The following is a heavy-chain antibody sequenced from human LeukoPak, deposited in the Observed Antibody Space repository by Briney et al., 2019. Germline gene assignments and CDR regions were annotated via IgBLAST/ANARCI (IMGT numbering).Heavy chain of an antibody. Sequence: GGSLRLSCAASGFTFDDYAMHWVRQAPGKGLEWVSGISWNSGSIGYADSVKGRFTISGDNAKNSLYLQMNSLRAEDTALYYCAKDRSPYGSSWYDYWGQGTLVTVSS. D-gene: IGHD6-13*01. V-gene: IGHV3-9*01. CDR1: GFTFDDYA. J-gene: IGHJ4*02. CDR3: AKDRSPYGSSWYDY. CDR2: ISWNSGSI.